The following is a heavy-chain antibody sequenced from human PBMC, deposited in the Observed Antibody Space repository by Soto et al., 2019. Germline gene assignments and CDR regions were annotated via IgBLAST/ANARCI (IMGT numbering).Heavy chain of an antibody. CDR3: ARQRYYYDSSGYYMYNLDY. J-gene: IGHJ4*02. CDR2: IYYSGST. CDR1: GGSISSSIYY. Sequence: PSETLSLTCPVSGGSISSSIYYWGWIRQPPGKGLEWIGSIYYSGSTYYNPSLKSRVTISVDTSKNQFSLKLSSVTAADTAVYYCARQRYYYDSSGYYMYNLDYWGQGTLVTVSS. V-gene: IGHV4-39*01. D-gene: IGHD3-22*01.